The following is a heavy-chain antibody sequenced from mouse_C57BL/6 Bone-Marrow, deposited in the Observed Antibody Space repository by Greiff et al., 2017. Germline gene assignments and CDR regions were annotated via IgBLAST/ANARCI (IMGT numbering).Heavy chain of an antibody. CDR1: GFTFSSYT. J-gene: IGHJ4*01. CDR3: ARRGYYSNPYAMDY. D-gene: IGHD2-5*01. Sequence: EVKLVESGGGLVKPGGSLKLSCAASGFTFSSYTMSWVRQTPEKRLEWVATISGGGGNTYYPDSVKGRFTISRDNAKNTRYLQMSSLRSEDTALYYCARRGYYSNPYAMDYWGQGTSVTVSS. V-gene: IGHV5-9*01. CDR2: ISGGGGNT.